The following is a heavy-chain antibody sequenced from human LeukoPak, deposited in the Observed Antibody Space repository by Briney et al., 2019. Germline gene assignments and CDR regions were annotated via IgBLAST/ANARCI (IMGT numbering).Heavy chain of an antibody. D-gene: IGHD5-18*01. Sequence: GGSLRLSCAASGFTFSSYAMHWVRQAPGKGLEWVAVISYDGSNKYYADSVKGRFTISRDNSRNTLYLQMNSLRAEDTAVYYCARAGYSYGPGYFQHWGQGTLVTVSS. CDR1: GFTFSSYA. CDR2: ISYDGSNK. CDR3: ARAGYSYGPGYFQH. V-gene: IGHV3-30-3*01. J-gene: IGHJ1*01.